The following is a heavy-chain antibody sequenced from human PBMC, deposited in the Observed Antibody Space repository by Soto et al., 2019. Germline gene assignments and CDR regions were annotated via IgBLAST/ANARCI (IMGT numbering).Heavy chain of an antibody. CDR1: GGSVSNKTYY. CDR2: VYYSGTT. J-gene: IGHJ4*02. Sequence: SSETLSLTCSVSGGSVSNKTYYWSWIRQPPGKRLEWIGYVYYSGTTNYNPSLKSRVTISVDLSKNQFSLRLSSVTTADTALYYCARTTAVPNTLRSRYFFDYWGQETLVTVSS. CDR3: ARTTAVPNTLRSRYFFDY. D-gene: IGHD4-17*01. V-gene: IGHV4-61*01.